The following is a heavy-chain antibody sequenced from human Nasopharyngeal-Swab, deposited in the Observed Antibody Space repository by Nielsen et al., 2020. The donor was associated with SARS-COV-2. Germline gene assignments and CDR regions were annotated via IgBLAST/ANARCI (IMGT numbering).Heavy chain of an antibody. CDR1: GITFSRYW. CDR3: AKGGAVTWEYFDY. J-gene: IGHJ4*02. CDR2: IKQDGSEK. Sequence: GESLKISCAASGITFSRYWMSWVRQAPGKGLEWVANIKQDGSEKYYVDSVKGRFTIARDNAKNSVYLQMNSLRAEDTALYYCAKGGAVTWEYFDYWGQGTLVTVSS. V-gene: IGHV3-7*03. D-gene: IGHD4-17*01.